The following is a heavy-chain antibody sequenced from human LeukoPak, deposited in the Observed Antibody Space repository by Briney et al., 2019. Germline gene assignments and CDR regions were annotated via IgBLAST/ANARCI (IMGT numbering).Heavy chain of an antibody. V-gene: IGHV3-30-3*01. Sequence: GGSLRLSCAASGFTFSSYAMHWVRQAPGKGLQWVAVMSYDGSNKYYADSVKGRFTISRDNSKNTLYLQMNSLRAEDTAGYYCARDRDYYDNYDFDYWGQGTLVTVSS. CDR1: GFTFSSYA. CDR2: MSYDGSNK. CDR3: ARDRDYYDNYDFDY. D-gene: IGHD3-22*01. J-gene: IGHJ4*02.